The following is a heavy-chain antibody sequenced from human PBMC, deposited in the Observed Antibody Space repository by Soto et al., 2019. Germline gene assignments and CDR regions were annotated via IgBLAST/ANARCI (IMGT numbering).Heavy chain of an antibody. CDR2: INHSGST. CDR3: ARGTNKLTLGGVIVRYYYYGMDV. D-gene: IGHD3-16*02. Sequence: SETLSLTCAVYGGSFSGYYWSWIRQPPGKGLEWIGEINHSGSTNYNPSLKSRVTISVDTSKNQFSLKLSSVTAADTAVYYCARGTNKLTLGGVIVRYYYYGMDVWGQGTSVTVSS. V-gene: IGHV4-34*01. CDR1: GGSFSGYY. J-gene: IGHJ6*02.